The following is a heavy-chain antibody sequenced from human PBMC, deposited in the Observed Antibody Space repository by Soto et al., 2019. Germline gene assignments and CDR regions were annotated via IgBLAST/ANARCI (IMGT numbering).Heavy chain of an antibody. V-gene: IGHV3-23*01. CDR3: AKRPDRLGSLFYFDY. D-gene: IGHD3-16*01. Sequence: LRLSCAASGFTFRSCAMSWVRQAPGKGLEWVSSISDSGSTTFYADSVKGRFTISRDNSKTILYLQMTSLRAEDTATYYCAKRPDRLGSLFYFDYWGQGALGTVSS. CDR2: ISDSGSTT. CDR1: GFTFRSCA. J-gene: IGHJ4*02.